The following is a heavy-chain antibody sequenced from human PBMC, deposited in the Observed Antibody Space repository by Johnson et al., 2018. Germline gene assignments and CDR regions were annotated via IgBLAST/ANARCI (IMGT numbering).Heavy chain of an antibody. Sequence: QVQLVESGGGVVQPGRSLRLSCAASGFTFSSYAMHWVRQAPGKGLEWVAVISYDGSNKYYADSVKGRFTISRDNSKNTLYLQMNSLRAEDTAVYYCAAARLPLFYYYYYMDVWGKGTPVTVSS. CDR3: AAARLPLFYYYYYMDV. J-gene: IGHJ6*03. CDR1: GFTFSSYA. V-gene: IGHV3-30-3*01. D-gene: IGHD2-15*01. CDR2: ISYDGSNK.